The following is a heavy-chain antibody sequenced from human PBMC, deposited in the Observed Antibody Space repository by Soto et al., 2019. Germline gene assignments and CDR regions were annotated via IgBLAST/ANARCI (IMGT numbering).Heavy chain of an antibody. CDR1: GFMFDSSA. Sequence: EVQLVESGGGLVQPGGSLRLSCVASGFMFDSSAMNWVRQAPGKGLEWVSYISPGGDRIYYAESLKGRITISRDNARNSLSLQRNILSDEDTAVYYCTKRADSAGWGADFWGQGTLVTVSS. CDR3: TKRADSAGWGADF. D-gene: IGHD6-19*01. CDR2: ISPGGDRI. J-gene: IGHJ4*02. V-gene: IGHV3-48*02.